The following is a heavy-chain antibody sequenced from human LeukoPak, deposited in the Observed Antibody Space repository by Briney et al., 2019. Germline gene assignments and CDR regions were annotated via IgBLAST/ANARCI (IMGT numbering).Heavy chain of an antibody. Sequence: SETLSLTCTVSGDSISSSSYYWGWIRQPPGKGLEWIGSIYYSGSTYYNPSLKSRVTISVDTSKNQFSLKLSSVTAADTAVYYCARGGRSYYYMDVWGKGTTVTVSS. CDR3: ARGGRSYYYMDV. V-gene: IGHV4-39*07. CDR2: IYYSGST. CDR1: GDSISSSSYY. J-gene: IGHJ6*03.